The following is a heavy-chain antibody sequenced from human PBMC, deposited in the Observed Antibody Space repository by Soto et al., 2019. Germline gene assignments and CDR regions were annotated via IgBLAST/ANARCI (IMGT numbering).Heavy chain of an antibody. CDR3: ATLWFGEGNY. J-gene: IGHJ4*02. CDR2: IYYSGST. V-gene: IGHV4-39*01. CDR1: GGSISSSSYY. D-gene: IGHD3-10*01. Sequence: QLQLQESGPGLVKPSETLSLTCTVSGGSISSSSYYWGWIRQPPGKGLEWIGRIYYSGSTYYNPSLKSRVTISVDTSKHQFSLTLSSVTAADTAVYYCATLWFGEGNYWGQGTLVTVSS.